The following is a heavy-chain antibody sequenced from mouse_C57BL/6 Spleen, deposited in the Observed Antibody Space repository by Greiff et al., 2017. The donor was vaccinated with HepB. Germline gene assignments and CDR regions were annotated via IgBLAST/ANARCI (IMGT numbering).Heavy chain of an antibody. J-gene: IGHJ2*01. CDR1: GFTFSSYA. CDR2: ISDGGSYT. D-gene: IGHD1-1*01. CDR3: AREGPITTVVATRFFDY. Sequence: EVQLQESGGGLVKPGGSLKLSCAASGFTFSSYAMSWVRQTPEKRLEWVATISDGGSYTYYPDNVKGRFTISRDNAKNNLYLQMSHLKSEDTAMYYCAREGPITTVVATRFFDYWGQGTTLTVSS. V-gene: IGHV5-4*01.